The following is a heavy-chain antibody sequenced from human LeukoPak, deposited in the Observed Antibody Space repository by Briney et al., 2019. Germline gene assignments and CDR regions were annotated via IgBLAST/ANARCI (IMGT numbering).Heavy chain of an antibody. CDR3: ATARGIPPHYDSSGWFDY. CDR2: INPNSGGT. D-gene: IGHD3-22*01. J-gene: IGHJ4*02. CDR1: GYTFTGYY. V-gene: IGHV1-2*02. Sequence: ASVKVSCKTSGYTFTGYYMHWVRQAPGQGLEWMGWINPNSGGTNYAQKSQGRVTMTRNNSISRAYMELSSLRSEDTAVYYCATARGIPPHYDSSGWFDYWGQGTLVTVSS.